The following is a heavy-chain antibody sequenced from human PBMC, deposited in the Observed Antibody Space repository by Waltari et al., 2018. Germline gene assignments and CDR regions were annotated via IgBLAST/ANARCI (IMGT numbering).Heavy chain of an antibody. CDR2: SGGT. Sequence: SGGTNYAQKFQGRVTMTRDTSISTAYMELSRLRSDDTAVYYCAREDEYPNAVSQGGWFDPWGQGTLVTVSS. V-gene: IGHV1-2*02. CDR3: AREDEYPNAVSQGGWFDP. J-gene: IGHJ5*02. D-gene: IGHD2-2*01.